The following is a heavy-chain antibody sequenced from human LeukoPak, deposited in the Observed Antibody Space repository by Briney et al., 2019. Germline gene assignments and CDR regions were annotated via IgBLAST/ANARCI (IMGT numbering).Heavy chain of an antibody. J-gene: IGHJ5*02. D-gene: IGHD1-20*01. Sequence: GGSLRLSCAASGFTFSSYAMHWVRQAPGKGLEWVAVISYDGSNKYYADSVKGRFTISRDNSKNTLYLQMNSLRAEDTAVYYCAREGLDNWNDPLMRGNWFDPWGQGTLVTVSS. CDR2: ISYDGSNK. V-gene: IGHV3-30-3*01. CDR3: AREGLDNWNDPLMRGNWFDP. CDR1: GFTFSSYA.